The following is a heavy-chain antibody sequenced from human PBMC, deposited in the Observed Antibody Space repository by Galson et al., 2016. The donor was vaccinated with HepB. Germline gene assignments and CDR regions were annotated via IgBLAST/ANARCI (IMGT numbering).Heavy chain of an antibody. D-gene: IGHD3-22*01. J-gene: IGHJ4*02. V-gene: IGHV4-31*03. CDR3: ASAVYSDPSGFAPGFES. Sequence: TRSLPCPVSGGTINSGSDYWTWIRPHPGKGLEWIGTIYYSGTTYFNPSLNSSVSISVDTSKRQFSLKLRSVTAADTAVYYCASAVYSDPSGFAPGFESWGQGTLVTVSS. CDR2: IYYSGTT. CDR1: GGTINSGSDY.